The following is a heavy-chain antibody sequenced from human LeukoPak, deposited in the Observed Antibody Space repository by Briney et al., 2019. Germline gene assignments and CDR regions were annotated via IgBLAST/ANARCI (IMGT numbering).Heavy chain of an antibody. V-gene: IGHV1-46*01. CDR2: INPSANST. CDR3: ARDRNLIAVAGTEAFDI. CDR1: VYSFTNYF. Sequence: GASVKVSCKASVYSFTNYFMHWVRQAPGQGLEWMGIINPSANSTIYAQKFQGRVTMTSDTSTTTVSMELSSLTSEDTAVYYCARDRNLIAVAGTEAFDIWGQGTMVIVSS. D-gene: IGHD6-19*01. J-gene: IGHJ3*02.